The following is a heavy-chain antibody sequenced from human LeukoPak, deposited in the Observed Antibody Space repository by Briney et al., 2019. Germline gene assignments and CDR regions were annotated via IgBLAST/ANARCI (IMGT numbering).Heavy chain of an antibody. CDR2: ISGSGGST. J-gene: IGHJ4*02. D-gene: IGHD1-7*01. CDR3: AKGTRDAGYYFDS. Sequence: GGSLRLSCAASGFTFSSYAMSWVRQAPGKGLEWVSAISGSGGSTYYADSVKGRFTISRDNSENTLYLQMSGLRAEDTAVYYCAKGTRDAGYYFDSWGQGTLVTVSS. V-gene: IGHV3-23*01. CDR1: GFTFSSYA.